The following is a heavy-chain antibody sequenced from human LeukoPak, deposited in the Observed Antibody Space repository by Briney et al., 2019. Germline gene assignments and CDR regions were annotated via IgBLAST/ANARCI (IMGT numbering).Heavy chain of an antibody. CDR3: AREPTYSSSWHTSCDY. Sequence: GGSLRLSCAASGFTFSSYSMNWVRQAPGKGLEWVSSISSSSSYIYYADSVKGRFTISRDNAKNLLYLQMNSLRAEDTAVYYCAREPTYSSSWHTSCDYWGQGILVTVSS. D-gene: IGHD6-13*01. CDR1: GFTFSSYS. CDR2: ISSSSSYI. J-gene: IGHJ4*02. V-gene: IGHV3-21*06.